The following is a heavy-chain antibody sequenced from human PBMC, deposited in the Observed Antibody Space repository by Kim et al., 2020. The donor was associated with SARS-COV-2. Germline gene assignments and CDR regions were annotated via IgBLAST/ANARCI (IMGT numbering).Heavy chain of an antibody. Sequence: SETLSLTCAVYGGSFSGYYWSWIRQPPGKGLEWIGEINHSGSTNYNPSLKSRVTISVDTSKNQFSLKLSSVTAADTAVYYCARGRNNYYYDSKFDYWGQGTLVTVSS. D-gene: IGHD3-22*01. CDR1: GGSFSGYY. J-gene: IGHJ4*02. CDR3: ARGRNNYYYDSKFDY. V-gene: IGHV4-34*01. CDR2: INHSGST.